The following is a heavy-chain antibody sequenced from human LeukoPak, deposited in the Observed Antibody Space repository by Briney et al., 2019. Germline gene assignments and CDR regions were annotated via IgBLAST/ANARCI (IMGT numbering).Heavy chain of an antibody. CDR3: ARRTGALCTKSICRFDS. CDR1: GFIFHIYA. J-gene: IGHJ4*02. V-gene: IGHV3-23*01. CDR2: ITASGNYT. Sequence: PGGSLTLSCGASGFIFHIYAMSGARQPPGKGLEWVSTITASGNYTVYADSVKGRFTISKDSSKNTLYLQMNRLRAEDTGVYYCARRTGALCTKSICRFDSWGQGTLVAVSS. D-gene: IGHD2-8*01.